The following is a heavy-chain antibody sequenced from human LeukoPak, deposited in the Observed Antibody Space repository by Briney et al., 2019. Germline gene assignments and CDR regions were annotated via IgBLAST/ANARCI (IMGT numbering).Heavy chain of an antibody. CDR1: GFTFSNYD. V-gene: IGHV3-13*01. Sequence: GGSLRLSCAASGFTFSNYDMHWVRQPAGKGLEWVSSIGPAGDTYYPDSVKGRFTISRDNAENSLYLQMYSLRAGDTAVYYCARETPVAGTNFYAMDVWGQGATVTVSS. D-gene: IGHD6-19*01. CDR2: IGPAGDT. J-gene: IGHJ6*02. CDR3: ARETPVAGTNFYAMDV.